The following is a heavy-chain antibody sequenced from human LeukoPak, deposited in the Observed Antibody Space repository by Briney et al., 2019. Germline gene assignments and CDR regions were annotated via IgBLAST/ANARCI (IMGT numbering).Heavy chain of an antibody. V-gene: IGHV3-21*01. CDR3: ARVYSSSRPTIRAFDI. Sequence: GGSLRLSCAASGFTFSSYSMNWVRQAPGKGLEWVSSISSSSSYIYYADSVKGRFTISRDNAKNSLYLQMNSLRAEDTAVYYCARVYSSSRPTIRAFDIWGQGTMVTVSS. CDR1: GFTFSSYS. J-gene: IGHJ3*02. D-gene: IGHD6-6*01. CDR2: ISSSSSYI.